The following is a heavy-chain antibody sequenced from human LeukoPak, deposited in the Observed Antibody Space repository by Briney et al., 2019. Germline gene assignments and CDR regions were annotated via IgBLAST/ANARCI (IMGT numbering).Heavy chain of an antibody. CDR3: ARALAGGIAAAGTVYYFDY. V-gene: IGHV4-59*12. Sequence: SETLSLTCTVSGGSISSYYWSWIRQPPGRGLEWIGYIYYSGSTNYNPSLKSRVTISVDTSKNQFSLKLSSVTAADTAVYYCARALAGGIAAAGTVYYFDYWGQGTLVTVSS. CDR1: GGSISSYY. CDR2: IYYSGST. D-gene: IGHD6-13*01. J-gene: IGHJ4*02.